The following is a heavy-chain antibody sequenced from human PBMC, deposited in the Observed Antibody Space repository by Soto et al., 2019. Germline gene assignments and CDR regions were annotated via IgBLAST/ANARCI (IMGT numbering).Heavy chain of an antibody. V-gene: IGHV4-4*07. CDR2: MYNSERT. CDR3: AREPLAHSYFDL. Sequence: SETLSLTCTVSGGSISGYYWSWIRQPAGKGLEWIGRMYNSERTNYNPSLKSRVTMSMDTSKNQCSLKLTSVTAADTAVYFCAREPLAHSYFDLWGQGTLVTVSS. CDR1: GGSISGYY. J-gene: IGHJ4*02.